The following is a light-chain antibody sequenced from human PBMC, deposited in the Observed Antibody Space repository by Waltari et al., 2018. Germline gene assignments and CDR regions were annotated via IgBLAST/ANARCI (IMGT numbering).Light chain of an antibody. Sequence: QSALPQPRSVSGSPGQSVTISCTGTSRDVGGYNYVPWYQHHPGKAPNLMFYDVRNRPSGVPDRFSGSKSGNTASLTISGLQAEDEADYYCCSFAGSYTFVVFGGGTKLTVL. CDR1: SRDVGGYNY. V-gene: IGLV2-11*01. CDR2: DVR. CDR3: CSFAGSYTFVV. J-gene: IGLJ2*01.